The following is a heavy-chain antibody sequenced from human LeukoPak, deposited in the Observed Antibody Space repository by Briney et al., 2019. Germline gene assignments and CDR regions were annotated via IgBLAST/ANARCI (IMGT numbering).Heavy chain of an antibody. CDR3: ARERYFDY. J-gene: IGHJ4*02. Sequence: LRLSCAASGFTFSSYAMSWVRQAPGKGLEWIGYIYYSGSTYYNPSLKSRVTISVDTSKNQFSLKLSSVTAADTAVYYCARERYFDYWGQGTLVTVSS. CDR1: GFTFSSYA. CDR2: IYYSGST. V-gene: IGHV4-31*02.